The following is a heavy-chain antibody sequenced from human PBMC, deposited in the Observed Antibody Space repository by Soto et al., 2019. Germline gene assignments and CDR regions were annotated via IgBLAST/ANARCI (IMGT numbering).Heavy chain of an antibody. J-gene: IGHJ4*02. CDR2: ISTYNGNT. CDR3: AREYCSGGRCNLPDY. Sequence: QVQLVQSGAEVKKPGASVKVSCKASGYTFTTYGISWVRQAPGQGLEWMGWISTYNGNTNYAQKFQGRVTVTTDTSTSTAYMELRSLRSDDTALYYCAREYCSGGRCNLPDYWGQGTLVTVSS. CDR1: GYTFTTYG. V-gene: IGHV1-18*01. D-gene: IGHD2-15*01.